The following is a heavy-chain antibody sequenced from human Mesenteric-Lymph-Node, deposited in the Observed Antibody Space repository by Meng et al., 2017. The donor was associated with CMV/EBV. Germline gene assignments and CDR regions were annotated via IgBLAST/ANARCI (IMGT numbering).Heavy chain of an antibody. D-gene: IGHD2-2*01. Sequence: GESLKISCAASGFNFKTYAMSWVRQAPGKGLEWVASISGGADGTHYADSVRGRFTMSKDNSKNTVYLQMNSPKAEDTALYYCAKEDFIVVMPGPIDYWGQGTLVTVSS. CDR3: AKEDFIVVMPGPIDY. CDR1: GFNFKTYA. V-gene: IGHV3-23*01. CDR2: ISGGADGT. J-gene: IGHJ4*02.